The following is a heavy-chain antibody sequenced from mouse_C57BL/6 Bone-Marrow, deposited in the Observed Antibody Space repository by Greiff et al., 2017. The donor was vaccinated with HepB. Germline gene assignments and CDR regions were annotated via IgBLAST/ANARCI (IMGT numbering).Heavy chain of an antibody. CDR2: ISSGGSYT. J-gene: IGHJ3*01. V-gene: IGHV5-6*01. D-gene: IGHD3-2*02. CDR1: GFTFSSYG. Sequence: EVQRVESGGDLVKPGGSLKLSCAASGFTFSSYGMSWVRQTPDKRLEWVATISSGGSYTYYPASVKGRFTISRDNAKNTLYLQMSSLKSEDTAMYYCARHPLRPFAYWGQGTLVTASA. CDR3: ARHPLRPFAY.